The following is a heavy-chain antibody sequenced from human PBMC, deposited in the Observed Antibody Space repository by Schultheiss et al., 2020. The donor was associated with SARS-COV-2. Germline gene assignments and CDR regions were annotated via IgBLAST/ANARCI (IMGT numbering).Heavy chain of an antibody. D-gene: IGHD1-26*01. CDR3: ARVGATNAFDI. J-gene: IGHJ3*02. Sequence: ASVKVSCKASGGTFSSYAISWVRQAPGQGLEWMGWINPNSVGTNSAPKFQGWVTLTRDTSISTAYMDLSRLRSDDTAVYYCARVGATNAFDIWGQGTMVTVSS. CDR2: INPNSVGT. V-gene: IGHV1-2*04. CDR1: GGTFSSYA.